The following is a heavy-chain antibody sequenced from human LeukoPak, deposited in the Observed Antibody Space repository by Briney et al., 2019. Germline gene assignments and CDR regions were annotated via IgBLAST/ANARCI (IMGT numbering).Heavy chain of an antibody. CDR3: ARSPVDTAMDHFDY. CDR1: GGSISSGGYY. D-gene: IGHD5-18*01. V-gene: IGHV4-31*03. J-gene: IGHJ4*02. CDR2: IYYSGST. Sequence: SSETLSLTCTVSGGSISSGGYYWSWIRQHPGKGLEWIGYIYYSGSTYYNPSLKSRVTISVDTSKNQFSLKLSSVTAADTAVYYCARSPVDTAMDHFDYWGQGTLVTVSS.